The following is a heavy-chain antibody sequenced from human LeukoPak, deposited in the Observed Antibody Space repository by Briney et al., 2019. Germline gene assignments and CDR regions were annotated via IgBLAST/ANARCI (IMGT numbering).Heavy chain of an antibody. CDR2: IRYDGSNK. CDR1: GFTFSSYG. Sequence: PGGSLRLSCAASGFTFSSYGMHWVRQAPGKGLEWVAFIRYDGSNKYYADSVKGRSTISRANSTTRLYLQMNSLRAEATAVYYCAKDPGNYWGQGTLVTVSS. CDR3: AKDPGNY. V-gene: IGHV3-30*02. J-gene: IGHJ4*02.